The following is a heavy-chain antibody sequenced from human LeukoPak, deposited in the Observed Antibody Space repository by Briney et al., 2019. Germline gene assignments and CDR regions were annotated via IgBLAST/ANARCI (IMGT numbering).Heavy chain of an antibody. Sequence: SETLSLTCTVSGGSISSGGYYWSWIRQHPGKGLEWIGYIYYSGSTYYNPSLKSRVTISVDTSKNQFSLKPSSVTAADTAVYYCARETAVVVGSYYYAMDVWGQGTTVTVSS. CDR2: IYYSGST. CDR3: ARETAVVVGSYYYAMDV. CDR1: GGSISSGGYY. J-gene: IGHJ6*02. D-gene: IGHD1-26*01. V-gene: IGHV4-31*03.